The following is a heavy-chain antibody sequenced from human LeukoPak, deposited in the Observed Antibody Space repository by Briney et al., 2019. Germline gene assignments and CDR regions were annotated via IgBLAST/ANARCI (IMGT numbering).Heavy chain of an antibody. CDR3: ARGLRIDPLDP. Sequence: PSQTLSLTCTVSGGSISSGGYYWSWIRQPPGKGLEWIGYIYHSGSTYYNPSLKSRVTISVDRSKNQFSLKLSSVTAADTAVYYCARGLRIDPLDPWGQGTLVTVSS. J-gene: IGHJ5*02. CDR2: IYHSGST. CDR1: GGSISSGGYY. D-gene: IGHD2-15*01. V-gene: IGHV4-30-2*01.